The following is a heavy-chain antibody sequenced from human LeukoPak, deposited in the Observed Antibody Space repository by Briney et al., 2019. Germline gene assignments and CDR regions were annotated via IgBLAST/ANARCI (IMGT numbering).Heavy chain of an antibody. V-gene: IGHV1-18*04. CDR2: ISADNGNT. CDR1: GYTLSNHA. Sequence: ASVKVSCKGSGYTLSNHAFSWVRQAPGQGLEWMGWISADNGNTNHAQKFQGRVSLTTDTSTSTAYMELRSLRSDDTAVYYCASWASRYYGMDVWGQGTTVTVSS. CDR3: ASWASRYYGMDV. D-gene: IGHD3-16*01. J-gene: IGHJ6*02.